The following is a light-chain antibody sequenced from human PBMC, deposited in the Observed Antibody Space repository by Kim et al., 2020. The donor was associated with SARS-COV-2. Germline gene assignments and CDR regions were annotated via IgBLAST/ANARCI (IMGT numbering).Light chain of an antibody. CDR3: SSYTSCSTVG. Sequence: GQSITISGTGTSRDVGAYKYGSWDQQHPGKAPKLMIDDVSKRPSGVSNRFSGSKSGNTASLTVSGRQAEDEADYYCSSYTSCSTVGFGGGTQLPAL. J-gene: IGLJ2*01. CDR2: DVS. CDR1: SRDVGAYKY. V-gene: IGLV2-14*04.